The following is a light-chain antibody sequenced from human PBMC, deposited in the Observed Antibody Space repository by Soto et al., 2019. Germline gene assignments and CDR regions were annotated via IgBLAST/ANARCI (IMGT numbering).Light chain of an antibody. J-gene: IGKJ4*01. CDR3: QQLNGYQLA. V-gene: IGKV1-9*01. CDR2: SAS. CDR1: QGMSTY. Sequence: DIQLTQSPSFLSASVGDTVTITCRASQGMSTYLAWYQQKPGKVPKLLIRSASTLQSGVPPRFSGGGSGTEFTLTISNLQPDDSGIYYCQQLNGYQLAFGGGTNVEIK.